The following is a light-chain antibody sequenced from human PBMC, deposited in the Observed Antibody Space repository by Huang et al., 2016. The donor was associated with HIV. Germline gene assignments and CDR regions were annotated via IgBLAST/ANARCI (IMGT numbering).Light chain of an antibody. CDR3: QQYNNWPKVFT. V-gene: IGKV3-15*01. Sequence: EIVMTQSPATLSVSPGERATLSCRASQSVSSNLAWYQQNPGPAPRLLIYGASTRANGIPARFSGSGSGTEFTLTISSLQSEDFAVYYCQQYNNWPKVFTFGPGTKVDIK. CDR2: GAS. CDR1: QSVSSN. J-gene: IGKJ3*01.